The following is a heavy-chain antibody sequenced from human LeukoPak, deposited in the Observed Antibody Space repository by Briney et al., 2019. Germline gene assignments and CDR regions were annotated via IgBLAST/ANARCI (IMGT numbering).Heavy chain of an antibody. J-gene: IGHJ6*03. D-gene: IGHD6-6*01. Sequence: SETLSLTCTVSGGSISSSSYYWGWIRQPPGKGLEWIGSIYYSGSTYYNPSLKSRVTISVDTSKNQFSLKLSSVTAADTAVYYCASLLGGRPSTIAARPLYYYYYMDVWGKGTTVTVSS. CDR1: GGSISSSSYY. CDR2: IYYSGST. CDR3: ASLLGGRPSTIAARPLYYYYYMDV. V-gene: IGHV4-39*07.